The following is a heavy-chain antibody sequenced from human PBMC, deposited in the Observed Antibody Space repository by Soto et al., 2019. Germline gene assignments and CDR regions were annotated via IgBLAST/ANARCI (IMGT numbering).Heavy chain of an antibody. CDR2: IKEDGSET. CDR1: GMTFRYYW. D-gene: IGHD1-26*01. CDR3: ARDSRRVAATSDLDY. Sequence: PGGSLRLSCITSGMTFRYYWMSWVRQAPGKGLEWVANIKEDGSETHYVDSVKGRFTISRDNAKNSLYLQMNGLRAEDTALYYCARDSRRVAATSDLDYWGLGTLVTVSS. V-gene: IGHV3-7*01. J-gene: IGHJ4*02.